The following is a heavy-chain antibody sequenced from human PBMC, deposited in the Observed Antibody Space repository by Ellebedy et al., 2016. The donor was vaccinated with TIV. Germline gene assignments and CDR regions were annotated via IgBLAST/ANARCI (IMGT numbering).Heavy chain of an antibody. CDR2: INSDGSST. CDR1: GFPFSSYW. CDR3: ARGYCGGDCYWWYFDL. Sequence: GESLKISCEASGFPFSSYWMHWVRQGPGKGLVWVSRINSDGSSTSYADSVKGRFTISRDNAKNTLYLQMNSLRAEDTAVYYCARGYCGGDCYWWYFDLWGRGTLVTVSS. V-gene: IGHV3-74*01. D-gene: IGHD2-21*02. J-gene: IGHJ2*01.